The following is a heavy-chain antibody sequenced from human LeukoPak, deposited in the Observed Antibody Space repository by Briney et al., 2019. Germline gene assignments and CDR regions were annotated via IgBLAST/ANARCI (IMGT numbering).Heavy chain of an antibody. CDR1: GFTFSDYY. D-gene: IGHD3-16*01. CDR2: IKSKTDGGTT. Sequence: GGSLRLSCAASGFTFSDYYMSWIRQAPGKGLEWVGRIKSKTDGGTTDYAAPVKGRFTISRDDSKNTLYLQMNSLKTEDTAVYYCTTAPYDYVWGSYYPFDYWGQGTLVTVSS. J-gene: IGHJ4*02. CDR3: TTAPYDYVWGSYYPFDY. V-gene: IGHV3-15*01.